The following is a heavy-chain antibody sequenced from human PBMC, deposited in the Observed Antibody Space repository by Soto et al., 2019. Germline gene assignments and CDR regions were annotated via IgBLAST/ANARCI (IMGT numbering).Heavy chain of an antibody. CDR3: ARVQESYSSYDILTGYYLDY. Sequence: ASVKVSCKVSGYTFTSYYMHWVRQAPGQGLEWMGIINPSGGSTSYAQKFQGRVTMTRDTSTSTVYMELSSLRSEDTAVYYCARVQESYSSYDILTGYYLDYWGQGTLVTVSS. J-gene: IGHJ4*02. CDR1: GYTFTSYY. V-gene: IGHV1-46*01. D-gene: IGHD3-9*01. CDR2: INPSGGST.